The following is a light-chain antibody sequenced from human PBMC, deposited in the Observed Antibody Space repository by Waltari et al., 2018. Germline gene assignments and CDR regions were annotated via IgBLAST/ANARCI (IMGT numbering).Light chain of an antibody. CDR2: AAS. CDR3: HQRSNWPIT. Sequence: EILLTQFPAPLSLSPGERATLSCRASQSVSSYLVWYQQKPGQTPRLVIYAASTRAPGIPARFSGSGSGTDFTLTISSLDPEDFAVYYCHQRSNWPITFGQGTRLEIK. CDR1: QSVSSY. J-gene: IGKJ5*01. V-gene: IGKV3-11*01.